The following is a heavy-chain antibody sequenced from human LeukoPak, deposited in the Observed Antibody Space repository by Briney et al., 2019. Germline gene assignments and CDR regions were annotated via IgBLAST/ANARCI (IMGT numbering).Heavy chain of an antibody. Sequence: GGSLRLSCVTSGITFSSYAMDWVRQAPGKGLAWVASISYGGTNKYYADSVKGRFTTSRDDSKNTLYLQMNSLRSEDTAVYYCATSVSVAENAFDIWGRGTMVTVSS. V-gene: IGHV3-30*04. CDR3: ATSVSVAENAFDI. CDR1: GITFSSYA. J-gene: IGHJ3*02. D-gene: IGHD6-19*01. CDR2: ISYGGTNK.